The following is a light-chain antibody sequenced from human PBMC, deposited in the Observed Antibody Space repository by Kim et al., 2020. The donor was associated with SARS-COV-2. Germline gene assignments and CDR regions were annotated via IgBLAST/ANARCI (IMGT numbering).Light chain of an antibody. J-gene: IGLJ2*01. CDR1: SSNIGSNY. CDR3: AVWDDSLSSPV. Sequence: QAVVTQPHSASATPGQRVIISCSGSSSNIGSNYVYWYQQFPGTAPKFLFYGDNERPSGVPDRFSGSKSGTSASLAISGLRSEDEADYYCAVWDDSLSSPVFGGGTQLTVL. CDR2: GDN. V-gene: IGLV1-47*02.